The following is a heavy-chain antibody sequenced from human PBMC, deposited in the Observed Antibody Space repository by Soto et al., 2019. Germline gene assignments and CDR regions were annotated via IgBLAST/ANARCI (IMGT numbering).Heavy chain of an antibody. CDR3: ARVLITQYYDSTGSILGAFDI. CDR2: IYYSGST. Sequence: SETLSLTWTVSGGSIGSYYWSWIRQPPGKALEWIGYIYYSGSTHHDPALKSRVTISVDTAKNQFSRKLSSVTAADTAVDDCARVLITQYYDSTGSILGAFDIWRQGTIVTVSS. D-gene: IGHD3-22*01. CDR1: GGSIGSYY. V-gene: IGHV4-59*01. J-gene: IGHJ3*02.